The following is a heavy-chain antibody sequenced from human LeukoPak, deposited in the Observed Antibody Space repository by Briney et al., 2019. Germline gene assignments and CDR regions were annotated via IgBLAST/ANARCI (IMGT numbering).Heavy chain of an antibody. CDR1: GGSFSVYY. CDR2: INHSGST. Sequence: SETLSLTCAVYGGSFSVYYWSWIRQPPGKGLEWIGEINHSGSTNYNPSLKSRVTISVDPSKNQFSLKLSSVTAADTAVYYCARGPLTNRRLRGSKYFDYWGQGTLVTVSS. V-gene: IGHV4-34*01. D-gene: IGHD3-10*01. J-gene: IGHJ4*02. CDR3: ARGPLTNRRLRGSKYFDY.